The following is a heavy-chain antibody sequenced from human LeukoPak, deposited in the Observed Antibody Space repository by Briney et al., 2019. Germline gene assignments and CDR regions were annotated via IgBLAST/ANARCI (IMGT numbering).Heavy chain of an antibody. Sequence: GGSLRLSCAASGFTFSSQAMSWVRQGPGKGLEWVSTISGSGASIYYADSVKGRFTISRDNSKNTLYLQMNSLRAEDTAVYYCAKDAPLRYNWNGDAFDIWGQGTMVTVSS. CDR1: GFTFSSQA. D-gene: IGHD1-20*01. CDR2: ISGSGASI. J-gene: IGHJ3*02. CDR3: AKDAPLRYNWNGDAFDI. V-gene: IGHV3-23*01.